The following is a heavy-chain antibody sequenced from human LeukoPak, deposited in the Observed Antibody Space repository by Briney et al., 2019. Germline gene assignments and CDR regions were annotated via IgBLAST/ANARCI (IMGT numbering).Heavy chain of an antibody. J-gene: IGHJ4*02. Sequence: SGPTLVNPTQTLTLTCTFSGFSLHTRGVGVGWIRQPPGRALEWLALIYWDDDRRYSPSLKSRLTITKDTSKNQVVLTMTNMDPVDTATYFCAHRKNYYDSSVFDHWGQGTLVTVSS. CDR1: GFSLHTRGVG. D-gene: IGHD3-22*01. CDR3: AHRKNYYDSSVFDH. V-gene: IGHV2-5*02. CDR2: IYWDDDR.